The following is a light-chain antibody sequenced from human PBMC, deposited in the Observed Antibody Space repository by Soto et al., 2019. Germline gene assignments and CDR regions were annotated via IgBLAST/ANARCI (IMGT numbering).Light chain of an antibody. V-gene: IGKV2-28*01. CDR1: QSLLYSNGYNY. CDR2: LGS. Sequence: IVMTQSPVSLPVTPGEPASISCRSSQSLLYSNGYNYLDWYLQKPGQSPQLLIYLGSNRASGVPDRFSGSGSGTDFALKISRVEAEDVGVYYCMQTLHTPLTFGGGTKVEIK. CDR3: MQTLHTPLT. J-gene: IGKJ4*01.